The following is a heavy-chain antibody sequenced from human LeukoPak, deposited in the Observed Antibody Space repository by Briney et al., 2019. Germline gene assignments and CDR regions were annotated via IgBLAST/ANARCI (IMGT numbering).Heavy chain of an antibody. V-gene: IGHV4-61*02. CDR3: AGGYSYGS. D-gene: IGHD5-18*01. CDR1: GGSISSGDYY. Sequence: NPSETLSLTCTVSGGSISSGDYYWSWIRQPPGKGLEWIGRLYTRGSTTYNPSLKSRVTISVDTSKNQFSLKLSSVTAADTAVYYCAGGYSYGSWGQGTLVTVSS. CDR2: LYTRGST. J-gene: IGHJ4*02.